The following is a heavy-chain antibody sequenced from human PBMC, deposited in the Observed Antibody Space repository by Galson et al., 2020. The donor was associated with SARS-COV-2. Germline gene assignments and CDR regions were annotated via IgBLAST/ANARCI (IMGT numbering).Heavy chain of an antibody. J-gene: IGHJ5*02. CDR3: ATAAPLGAPNWFDP. CDR1: GYTLTELS. V-gene: IGHV1-24*01. D-gene: IGHD6-25*01. CDR2: FDPEDGET. Sequence: ASVKVSCEVSGYTLTELSMHWVRQAPGKGLEWMGGFDPEDGETIYAQKFQGRVTMTEDTSTDTAYMELSSLRSEDTAVYYCATAAPLGAPNWFDPWGQGTLVTVSS.